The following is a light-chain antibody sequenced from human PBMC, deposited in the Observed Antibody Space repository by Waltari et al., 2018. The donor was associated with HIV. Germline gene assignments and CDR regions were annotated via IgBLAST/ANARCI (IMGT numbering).Light chain of an antibody. J-gene: IGKJ5*01. CDR1: QSVNINY. V-gene: IGKV3-20*01. Sequence: EIVLTQSPGTLSLSPGEKATLSCRASQSVNINYLAWYQHKPGQAPRLLIYGASSRATGIPDRFSGSGSGTDFTLTISRLEPEDSVVYYCQQYGGSPITFGQGTRLEIK. CDR3: QQYGGSPIT. CDR2: GAS.